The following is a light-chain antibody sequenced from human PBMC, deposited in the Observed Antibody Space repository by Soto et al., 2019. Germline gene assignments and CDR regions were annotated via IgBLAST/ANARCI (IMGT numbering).Light chain of an antibody. Sequence: AIRMTQSPSSLSASTGDSVTITCRASQYISTYLAWYQKKPGEAPNLLSYAASTLQSGVPSRLSGSGSGTDFTLTSSDLHSEDFGTYYCQQYFRLRTFGPGTKVEVK. CDR2: AAS. CDR1: QYISTY. CDR3: QQYFRLRT. J-gene: IGKJ1*01. V-gene: IGKV1-8*01.